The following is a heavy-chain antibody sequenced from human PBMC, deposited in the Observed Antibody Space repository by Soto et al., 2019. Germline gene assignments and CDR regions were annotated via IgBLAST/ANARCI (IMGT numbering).Heavy chain of an antibody. Sequence: EVQVLESGGGLVQPGGSLVLSCAASGFTFNDYAMSWVRQAPGKGLEWVSAVNGRGDNTYYADSVKGRFTVSRDNSKNTVSLQMNSLRVEDTAVYYCAKVGKGAAQNHYFFYMDVWGKGTMVTVSS. CDR1: GFTFNDYA. J-gene: IGHJ6*03. D-gene: IGHD1-26*01. CDR3: AKVGKGAAQNHYFFYMDV. CDR2: VNGRGDNT. V-gene: IGHV3-23*01.